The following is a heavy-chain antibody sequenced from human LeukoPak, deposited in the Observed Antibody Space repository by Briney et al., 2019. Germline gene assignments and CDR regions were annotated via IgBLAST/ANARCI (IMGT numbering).Heavy chain of an antibody. J-gene: IGHJ4*02. V-gene: IGHV3-7*01. D-gene: IGHD1-26*01. CDR1: GFRFNVQT. CDR3: VKGGATRGRFEN. CDR2: MKEDGSEI. Sequence: PGGSLRLSCVASGFRFNVQTMSWIRQAPGKGLDWVASMKEDGSEIRYADSVKGRFTISRDNSKNSLYLQMNSLRADDTGVYRCVKGGATRGRFENWGQGTLVTVSS.